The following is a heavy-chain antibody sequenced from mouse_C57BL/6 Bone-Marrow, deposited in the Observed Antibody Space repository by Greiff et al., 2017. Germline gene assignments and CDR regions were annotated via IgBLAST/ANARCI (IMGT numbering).Heavy chain of an antibody. CDR1: GFTFSDYY. D-gene: IGHD1-1*01. Sequence: EVKLVESGGGLVQPGGSLKLSCAASGFTFSDYYMYWVRQTPEKRLEWVAYISNGGGSTYYPDTVKGRFTISRDNAKNTLYLQMSRLKSEDTAMYYCARVYYGSSPYAMDYWGQGTSVTVFS. CDR2: ISNGGGST. J-gene: IGHJ4*01. V-gene: IGHV5-12*01. CDR3: ARVYYGSSPYAMDY.